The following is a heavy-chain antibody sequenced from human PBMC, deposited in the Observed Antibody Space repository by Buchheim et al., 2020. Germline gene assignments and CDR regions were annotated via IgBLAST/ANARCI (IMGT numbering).Heavy chain of an antibody. CDR2: IKSKTNSGTT. CDR3: PTDYYYDSSGNTLHFDY. CDR1: GFTFSNAW. D-gene: IGHD3-22*01. J-gene: IGHJ4*02. Sequence: EVQLVESGGGLVTPGGSLRLSCAASGFTFSNAWMSWVRQAPGKGLEWVGRIKSKTNSGTTDYAAPVKGRFTISRDESKNTLYLQMNSLKTEDTAVYYCPTDYYYDSSGNTLHFDYWGQGIL. V-gene: IGHV3-15*01.